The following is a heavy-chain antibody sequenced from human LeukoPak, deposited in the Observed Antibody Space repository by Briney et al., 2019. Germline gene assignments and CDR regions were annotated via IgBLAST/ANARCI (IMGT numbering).Heavy chain of an antibody. CDR3: ARVPPTYYYYYYMDV. D-gene: IGHD2-21*01. CDR2: IYYSGST. Sequence: SETLSLTCTVSGDSLSSYYWSWIRQPPGEELEWIGYIYYSGSTSYNPSLKSRVTISVDTSKNQFSLKLGSVTAADTAVYYCARVPPTYYYYYYMDVWGKGTTVTISS. J-gene: IGHJ6*03. V-gene: IGHV4-59*01. CDR1: GDSLSSYY.